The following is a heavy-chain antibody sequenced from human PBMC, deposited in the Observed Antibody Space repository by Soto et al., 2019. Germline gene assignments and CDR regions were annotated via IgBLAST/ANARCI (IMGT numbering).Heavy chain of an antibody. CDR2: ISAYNGNT. J-gene: IGHJ5*02. D-gene: IGHD5-18*01. CDR3: ARGVYSYGHNWFDP. Sequence: VASVKVSCKASGYTFTSYGISWVRQAPGQGLEWMGWISAYNGNTNYAQKLQGGVTMTTDTSTSTAYMELRSLRSDDTAVYYCARGVYSYGHNWFDPWGQGTLVTVSS. V-gene: IGHV1-18*04. CDR1: GYTFTSYG.